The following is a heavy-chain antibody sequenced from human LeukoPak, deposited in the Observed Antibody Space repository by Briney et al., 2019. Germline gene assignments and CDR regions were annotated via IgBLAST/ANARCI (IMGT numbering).Heavy chain of an antibody. CDR1: GFTFSSYS. CDR3: ASSCSGGSCYWFDP. D-gene: IGHD2-15*01. CDR2: ISSSSSYI. V-gene: IGHV3-21*01. J-gene: IGHJ5*02. Sequence: TGGSLRLSCAASGFTFSSYSMNWVRQAPGKGLEWVSSISSSSSYIYYADSVKGRFTISRDNAKNSLYLQMNSLRAEDTAVYYCASSCSGGSCYWFDPWGQGTLVTVS.